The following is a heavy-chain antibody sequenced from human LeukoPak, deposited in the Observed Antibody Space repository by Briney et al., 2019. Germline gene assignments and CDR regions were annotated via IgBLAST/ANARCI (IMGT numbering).Heavy chain of an antibody. Sequence: ASVKVSCKASGYTFTSFGISWVRQAPRQGLEWMGWISAYNGNTIYAQMLQGRVTMTTDTSTSTAYMELRSLRSDDTAVYYCARDLSSSYYYVFDYWGQGTLVTVSS. J-gene: IGHJ4*02. CDR1: GYTFTSFG. CDR2: ISAYNGNT. D-gene: IGHD3-22*01. V-gene: IGHV1-18*01. CDR3: ARDLSSSYYYVFDY.